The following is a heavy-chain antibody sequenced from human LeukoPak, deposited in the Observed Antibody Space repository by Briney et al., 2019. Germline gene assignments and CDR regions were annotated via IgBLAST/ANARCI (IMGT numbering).Heavy chain of an antibody. J-gene: IGHJ4*02. CDR3: ALFTVIDQSPGD. CDR2: ISYDGSNK. CDR1: GFTFSSYG. V-gene: IGHV3-30*03. D-gene: IGHD2-21*01. Sequence: GGSLGLSCAASGFTFSSYGMHWVRQAPGKGLEWVAVISYDGSNKYYADSVKGRFTISRDNSKNTLYLQMNSLRAEDTAVYYCALFTVIDQSPGDWGQGTLVTVSS.